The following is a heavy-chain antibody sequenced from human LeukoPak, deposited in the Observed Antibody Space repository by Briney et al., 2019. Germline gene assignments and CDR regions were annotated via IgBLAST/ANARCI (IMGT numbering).Heavy chain of an antibody. CDR3: AKEGGGYDSSGSDAFDI. Sequence: GGSLRLSCAASGSSFSIYGMHWVRQAPGKGLEWVTFIRYDGSNKYYADSVKGRFTISRDNSKNTLYLQMNSLRAEDTAVYYCAKEGGGYDSSGSDAFDIWGQGTMFTISS. V-gene: IGHV3-30*02. D-gene: IGHD3-22*01. J-gene: IGHJ3*02. CDR1: GSSFSIYG. CDR2: IRYDGSNK.